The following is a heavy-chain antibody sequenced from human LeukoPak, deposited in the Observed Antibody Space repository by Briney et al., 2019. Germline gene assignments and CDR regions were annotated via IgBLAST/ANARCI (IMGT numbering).Heavy chain of an antibody. CDR1: GGSISSYY. CDR3: ATYYYDSSGYYYLDY. D-gene: IGHD3-22*01. CDR2: IYYSGST. Sequence: SETLSHTCTVSGGSISSYYWSWIRQPPGKGLEWIGYIYYSGSTNYNPSLKSRVTISVDTSKNQFSLKLSSVTAADTAVYYCATYYYDSSGYYYLDYWGQGTLVTVSS. V-gene: IGHV4-59*08. J-gene: IGHJ4*02.